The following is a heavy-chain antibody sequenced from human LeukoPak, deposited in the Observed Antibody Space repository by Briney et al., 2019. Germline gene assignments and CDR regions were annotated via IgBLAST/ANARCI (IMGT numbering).Heavy chain of an antibody. CDR3: ARDSDSSVLDFDY. CDR2: IYYSGST. CDR1: GGSISSYY. Sequence: SETLSLTCTVSGGSISSYYWRWIRQPPGKGLEWIGYIYYSGSTKYNPSLKSRVTMSVDMSKNQFSLKLSSMTAADTAVYYCARDSDSSVLDFDYWGQGILVTVSS. J-gene: IGHJ4*02. V-gene: IGHV4-59*01. D-gene: IGHD3-22*01.